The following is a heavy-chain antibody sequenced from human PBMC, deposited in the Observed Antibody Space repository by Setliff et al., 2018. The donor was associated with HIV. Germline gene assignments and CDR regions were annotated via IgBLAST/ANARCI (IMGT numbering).Heavy chain of an antibody. CDR3: AAGYYYDSSGYYQVFDY. V-gene: IGHV1-58*02. CDR2: IVVGSGNT. Sequence: GASVKVSCKASGFTFTSSAMQWVRQARGQRLEWIGWIVVGSGNTNYAQKFQEGVTITRDMSTSTAYMELSSLRSEDTAVYYCAAGYYYDSSGYYQVFDYWGQGTLVTVSS. CDR1: GFTFTSSA. D-gene: IGHD3-22*01. J-gene: IGHJ4*02.